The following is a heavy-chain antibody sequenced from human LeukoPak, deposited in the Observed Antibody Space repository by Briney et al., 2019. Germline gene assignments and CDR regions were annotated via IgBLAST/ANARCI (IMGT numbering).Heavy chain of an antibody. CDR2: ISYDGSIE. D-gene: IGHD6-13*01. Sequence: GSLRLSCAGSGFTFRNYGMDWVRPSPSKGLEWVAVISYDGSIEYYADSVKGRFTISRDDSRNTLYLQMNSLRPEDTALYYCAKDLQHLVRTLSFDYWGQGTLVTVSS. CDR1: GFTFRNYG. V-gene: IGHV3-30*18. CDR3: AKDLQHLVRTLSFDY. J-gene: IGHJ4*02.